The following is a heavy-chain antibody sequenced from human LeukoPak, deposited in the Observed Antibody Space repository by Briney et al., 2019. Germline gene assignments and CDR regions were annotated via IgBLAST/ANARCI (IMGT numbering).Heavy chain of an antibody. CDR1: GYSFTSYW. D-gene: IGHD4-23*01. Sequence: GESLKISCKGSGYSFTSYWIGWVRQMPGKGLEWMGIIYPGDSDTRYSPSFQGQVTISADKSISTAYLQWSSLKASDTAMYYCARIPDYGGNSYWFGPWGQGTLVTVSS. CDR3: ARIPDYGGNSYWFGP. CDR2: IYPGDSDT. V-gene: IGHV5-51*01. J-gene: IGHJ5*02.